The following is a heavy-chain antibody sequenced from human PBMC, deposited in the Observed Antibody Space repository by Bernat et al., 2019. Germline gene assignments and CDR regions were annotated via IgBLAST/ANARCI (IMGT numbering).Heavy chain of an antibody. CDR3: AKVSGDYARGGFDY. Sequence: QVQLVESGGGVVQPGRSLSLSCAASGFTFSSYGMHWVRQAPGKGPEWVAVVSFDGKHKYYAESVGCRFIISRDNSKNTLYLQMNSLRPEDTALYYCAKVSGDYARGGFDYWGQGTLVTVYS. D-gene: IGHD4-17*01. CDR2: VSFDGKHK. J-gene: IGHJ4*02. V-gene: IGHV3-30*18. CDR1: GFTFSSYG.